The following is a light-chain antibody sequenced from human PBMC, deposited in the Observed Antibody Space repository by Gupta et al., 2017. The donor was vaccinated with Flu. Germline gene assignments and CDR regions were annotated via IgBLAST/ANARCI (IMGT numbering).Light chain of an antibody. CDR3: QQYDNLLLT. Sequence: PSSLSASVGDRVTITCQASQDINIYLNWYQQKPGKAPQLLIYDASNLQRGVPTRFSGSGSGTDFTFTISSLQPEDIATYYCQQYDNLLLTFGQGTRLDIK. J-gene: IGKJ5*01. V-gene: IGKV1-33*01. CDR2: DAS. CDR1: QDINIY.